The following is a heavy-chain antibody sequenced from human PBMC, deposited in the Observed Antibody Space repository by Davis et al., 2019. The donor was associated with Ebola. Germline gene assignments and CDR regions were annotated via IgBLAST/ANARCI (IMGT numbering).Heavy chain of an antibody. D-gene: IGHD1-26*01. CDR1: GYTFTNYY. Sequence: ASVKVSCKASGYTFTNYYMHWVRQAPGQGLEWMGMINPNDGRTIYAQKFQGRVTITRDTSATTAYMELSSLRSEDTAVYYCARDPANRGSRYYGMDVWGQGTTVTVSS. CDR3: ARDPANRGSRYYGMDV. V-gene: IGHV1-46*01. J-gene: IGHJ6*02. CDR2: INPNDGRT.